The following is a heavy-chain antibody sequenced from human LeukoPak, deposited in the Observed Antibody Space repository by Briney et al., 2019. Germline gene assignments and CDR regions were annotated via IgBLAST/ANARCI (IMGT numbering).Heavy chain of an antibody. V-gene: IGHV3-23*01. CDR1: GFTFSSYA. CDR3: DTSYYYDSSGYYWIGY. CDR2: ISGSGGST. J-gene: IGHJ4*02. D-gene: IGHD3-22*01. Sequence: GGSLRLSCAASGFTFSSYAMSWVRQAPGKGLEWVSAISGSGGSTYYADSVKGRFTISRDNSKNTLYLQMNSLRAEGTAVYYCDTSYYYDSSGYYWIGYWGQGTLVTVSS.